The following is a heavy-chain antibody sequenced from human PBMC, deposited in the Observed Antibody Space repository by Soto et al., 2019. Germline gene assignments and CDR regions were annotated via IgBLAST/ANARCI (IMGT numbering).Heavy chain of an antibody. CDR2: IYYSGST. J-gene: IGHJ4*02. CDR1: GGSISSYY. D-gene: IGHD3-16*01. V-gene: IGHV4-59*01. CDR3: ARDSEGARPDY. Sequence: PSETLSLTCTVSGGSISSYYWSWIRQPPGKGLEWIGYIYYSGSTNYNPSLKSRVTISVDTSKNQFSLKLSSVTAADTAVYYCARDSEGARPDYWGQGTLVSVSS.